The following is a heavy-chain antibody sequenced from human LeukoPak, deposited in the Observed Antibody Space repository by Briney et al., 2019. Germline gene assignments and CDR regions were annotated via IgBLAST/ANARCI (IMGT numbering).Heavy chain of an antibody. CDR2: IIPIFGTA. Sequence: GASVKVSCKASGGTFSSYAISWVRQAPGQGLEWMGRIIPIFGTASYAQKFQGRVTITTDESTSTAYMELSSLRSEDTAVYYCARDRGTTVTTGKGGWFDPWGQGTLVTVSS. CDR3: ARDRGTTVTTGKGGWFDP. V-gene: IGHV1-69*05. D-gene: IGHD4-17*01. J-gene: IGHJ5*02. CDR1: GGTFSSYA.